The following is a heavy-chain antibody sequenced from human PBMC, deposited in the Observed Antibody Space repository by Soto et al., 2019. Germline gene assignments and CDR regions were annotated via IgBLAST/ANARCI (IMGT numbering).Heavy chain of an antibody. CDR1: GFSLSTSGVA. D-gene: IGHD1-1*01. Sequence: QITLKESGPTLVKPTQTLTLTCTFSGFSLSTSGVAVGWTRQPPGKALEWLALIYWDDDKRYSPSLKSRLTITKDTSKNQVVLTMTNMDPVDTATYYCAHRPPERGLATFDPWGQGTLVTVSS. CDR3: AHRPPERGLATFDP. CDR2: IYWDDDK. V-gene: IGHV2-5*02. J-gene: IGHJ5*02.